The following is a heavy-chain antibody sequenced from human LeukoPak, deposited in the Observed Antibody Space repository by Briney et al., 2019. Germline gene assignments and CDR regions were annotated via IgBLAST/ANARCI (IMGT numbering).Heavy chain of an antibody. CDR3: ARDMYSGTYGH. CDR2: INPTSGVT. CDR1: GYTFSGSY. D-gene: IGHD1-26*01. V-gene: IGHV1-2*02. J-gene: IGHJ4*02. Sequence: GASVKLSCKASGYTFSGSYMHWVRQAPGQGLEWMGWINPTSGVTKYAEKFQGRVTMTRDTSINTVYMEMSGLRSDDTAVYYCARDMYSGTYGHWGQGTLVTVSS.